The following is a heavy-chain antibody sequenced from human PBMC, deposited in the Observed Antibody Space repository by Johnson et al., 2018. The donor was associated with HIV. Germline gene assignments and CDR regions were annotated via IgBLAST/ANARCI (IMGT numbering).Heavy chain of an antibody. CDR1: GFTFSSYG. J-gene: IGHJ3*02. CDR3: TTDQLQQLVHDAFDI. Sequence: EVQLVESGGGVVQPGGSLRLSCAASGFTFSSYGMHWVRQAPGKGLEWVGRIKSKTDGGTTDYAAPVKGRFTISRDDSKNTLYLQMNSLKTEDTAVYYCTTDQLQQLVHDAFDIWGQGTMVTVSS. D-gene: IGHD6-13*01. V-gene: IGHV3-15*01. CDR2: IKSKTDGGTT.